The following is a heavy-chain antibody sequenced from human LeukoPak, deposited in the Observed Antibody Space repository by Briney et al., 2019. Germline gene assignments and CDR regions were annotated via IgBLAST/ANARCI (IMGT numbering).Heavy chain of an antibody. CDR1: GGTFSSYA. CDR2: IIPIFGTA. CDR3: ARGAAAGTASLQPGLYYYYMDV. J-gene: IGHJ6*03. D-gene: IGHD6-13*01. Sequence: SVKVSCKASGGTFSSYAISWVRQAPGQGLEWMGGIIPIFGTANYAQKFQGRVTITADESTSTAYMELSSLRSEDTAVYYCARGAAAGTASLQPGLYYYYMDVWGKGTTVTVSS. V-gene: IGHV1-69*13.